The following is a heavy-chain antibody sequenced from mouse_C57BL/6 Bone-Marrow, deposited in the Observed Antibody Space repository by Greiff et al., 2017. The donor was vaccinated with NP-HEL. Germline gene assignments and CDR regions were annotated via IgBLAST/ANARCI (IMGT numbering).Heavy chain of an antibody. V-gene: IGHV1-62-2*01. Sequence: VKLMESGAELVKPGASVKLSCKASGYTFTEYTIHWVKQRSGQGLEWIGWFYPGSGSIKYNEKFKDKATLTADKSSSTVYMELSRLTSEDSAVYFCARHDAYYRGFAYWGQGTLVTVSA. J-gene: IGHJ3*01. CDR2: FYPGSGSI. CDR1: GYTFTEYT. D-gene: IGHD2-12*01. CDR3: ARHDAYYRGFAY.